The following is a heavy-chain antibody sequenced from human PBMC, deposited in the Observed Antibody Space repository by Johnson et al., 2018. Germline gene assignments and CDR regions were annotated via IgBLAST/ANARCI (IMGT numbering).Heavy chain of an antibody. CDR2: IIPIFGTA. V-gene: IGHV1-69*01. CDR3: AEDVVSDYGMDG. CDR1: GGTFSSYA. D-gene: IGHD2-15*01. Sequence: VQLVESGAEVKKPGSSVKVSCKASGGTFSSYAISWVRQAPGQGLEWMGGIIPIFGTANYAQKFQGRVTITADESTSTAYMELSSLRSEDTAVYSWAEDVVSDYGMDGWGQGTTVTVSS. J-gene: IGHJ6*02.